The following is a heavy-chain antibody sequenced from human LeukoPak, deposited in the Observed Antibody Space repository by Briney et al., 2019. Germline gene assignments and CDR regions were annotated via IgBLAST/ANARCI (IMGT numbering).Heavy chain of an antibody. J-gene: IGHJ4*02. Sequence: GGSVRLSCAASGFTFSSYSMNWVRQAPGKGLEWVSSISSSSSYIYYADSVKGRFTISRDNAKNSLYLQMNSLRAEDTAVYYCARGIYCSSTSCPFDYWGQGTLVTVSS. V-gene: IGHV3-21*01. CDR1: GFTFSSYS. CDR3: ARGIYCSSTSCPFDY. CDR2: ISSSSSYI. D-gene: IGHD2-2*01.